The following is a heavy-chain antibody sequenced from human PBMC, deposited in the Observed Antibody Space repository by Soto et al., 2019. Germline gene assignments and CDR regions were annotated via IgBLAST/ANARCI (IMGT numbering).Heavy chain of an antibody. CDR3: ARDPATYGSGSPLDY. J-gene: IGHJ4*02. CDR1: GYTFTSYG. CDR2: ISAYNGNT. Sequence: ASVKVSCKASGYTFTSYGISWVRQAPGQGLEWMGWISAYNGNTNYAQKLQARVTMTTDTSTSTAYMELRTLKSDDTAVYYCARDPATYGSGSPLDYWGQGTLVTVSS. D-gene: IGHD3-10*01. V-gene: IGHV1-18*01.